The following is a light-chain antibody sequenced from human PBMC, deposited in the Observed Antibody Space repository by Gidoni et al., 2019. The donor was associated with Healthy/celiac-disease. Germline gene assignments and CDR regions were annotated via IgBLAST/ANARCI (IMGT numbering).Light chain of an antibody. J-gene: IGKJ5*01. CDR2: GAS. CDR3: QKYNNWPPIT. CDR1: QSVSSN. V-gene: IGKV3-15*01. Sequence: EIVMTQSPATLSVSPGERATLSCRASQSVSSNLAWYQQKPGQAPRLLIYGASTRATGIPARFSGSGSGTEFTLTISSLQNEDFAVYYCQKYNNWPPITFGKGTRLEIK.